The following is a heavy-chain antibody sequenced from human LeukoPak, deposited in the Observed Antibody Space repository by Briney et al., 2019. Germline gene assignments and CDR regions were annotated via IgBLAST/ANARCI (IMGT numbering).Heavy chain of an antibody. D-gene: IGHD6-19*01. CDR2: ISGSGGST. V-gene: IGHV3-23*01. Sequence: GGSLRLSCAASGFTFSNYAMSWVRQAPGKGLEWVSAISGSGGSTYYADSVKGRFTISRDNSKNTLYLQMNSLRAEDTAVYYCAKDQGYSSGWGTYYYYGMDVWGQGTTVTVSS. J-gene: IGHJ6*02. CDR1: GFTFSNYA. CDR3: AKDQGYSSGWGTYYYYGMDV.